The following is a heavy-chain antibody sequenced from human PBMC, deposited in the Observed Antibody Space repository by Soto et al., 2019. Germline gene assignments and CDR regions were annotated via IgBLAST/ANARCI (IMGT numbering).Heavy chain of an antibody. V-gene: IGHV3-23*01. D-gene: IGHD3-16*01. CDR3: TRKTSSWGFPFDL. CDR1: GFTFSHYA. J-gene: IGHJ3*01. Sequence: EVQLLESGGGLVQPGGSLRLSCAASGFTFSHYAMSWVRQAPGKGLQWVSTIFGSGAPTHYADSVKGRFGISRDNSNNMLFLDRNSLKGEDTAVYYSTRKTSSWGFPFDLWGKGTRVAVPP. CDR2: IFGSGAPT.